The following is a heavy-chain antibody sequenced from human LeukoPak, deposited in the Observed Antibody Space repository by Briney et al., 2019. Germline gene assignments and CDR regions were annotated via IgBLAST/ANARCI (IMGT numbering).Heavy chain of an antibody. Sequence: PSETLSLTCTVSGGSITGYYWTWIRRPPGKGLEWIGYISDSGSTNYNPSLKSRVTMSVDSSNTEFSLRLNSVTAADTAVYYCARVFRGAVTSNWFDPWGQGTLVTVPS. CDR1: GGSITGYY. CDR2: ISDSGST. J-gene: IGHJ5*02. D-gene: IGHD4-17*01. CDR3: ARVFRGAVTSNWFDP. V-gene: IGHV4-59*01.